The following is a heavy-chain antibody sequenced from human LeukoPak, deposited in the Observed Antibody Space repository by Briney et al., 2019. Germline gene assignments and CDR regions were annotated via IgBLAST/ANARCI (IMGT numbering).Heavy chain of an antibody. V-gene: IGHV1-8*01. Sequence: ASVKVSCKASGYTSTSYDINWVRQATGQGLEWMGWMNPNSGNTGYAQKFQGRVTMTRNTSISTAYMELSSLRSEDTAVYYCARHHSSSWSLGAPLGYYYGMDVWGQGTTVTVSS. D-gene: IGHD6-13*01. CDR2: MNPNSGNT. J-gene: IGHJ6*02. CDR1: GYTSTSYD. CDR3: ARHHSSSWSLGAPLGYYYGMDV.